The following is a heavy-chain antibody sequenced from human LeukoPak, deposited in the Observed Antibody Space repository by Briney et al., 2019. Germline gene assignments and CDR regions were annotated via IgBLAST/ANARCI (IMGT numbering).Heavy chain of an antibody. CDR3: AKDRVAMMVVILPTFDY. J-gene: IGHJ4*02. CDR1: GFTFNNYG. V-gene: IGHV3-23*01. CDR2: ISGSGDST. Sequence: GGSLRLSCSASGFTFNNYGMSWVRQAPGKGLEWVSSISGSGDSTYYADSVKGRFTISRDNSENTLFLQMNSLRAEDTAIYYCAKDRVAMMVVILPTFDYWGQGTLVTVSS. D-gene: IGHD3-22*01.